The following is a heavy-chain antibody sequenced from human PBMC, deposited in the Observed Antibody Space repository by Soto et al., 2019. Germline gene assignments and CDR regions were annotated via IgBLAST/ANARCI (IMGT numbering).Heavy chain of an antibody. CDR2: ISHNGDST. D-gene: IGHD3-22*01. J-gene: IGHJ4*02. CDR1: GFTFSNYP. Sequence: EVQLVESGGGLVQPGGSLRLSCAASGFTFSNYPVYWVRQAPGKGLEYVSGISHNGDSTYYANSVKGRFTISRDNSKNTLYLQMGSLRAEDMAVYYCARNSSPGAFDYWGQGTLVTVSS. V-gene: IGHV3-64*01. CDR3: ARNSSPGAFDY.